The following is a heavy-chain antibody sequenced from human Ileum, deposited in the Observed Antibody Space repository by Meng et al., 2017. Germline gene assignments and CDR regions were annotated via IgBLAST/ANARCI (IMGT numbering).Heavy chain of an antibody. J-gene: IGHJ5*02. CDR3: ARDSGWFDR. Sequence: QWRLQESGPGSVRPSETLSLPCTVSGGPVGSVLYYWCGIRQPPGKGLEWIVYIYYSGSINYHPSLKSRVTISVDTSKNQFSLNLSSVTAADTAVYYCARDSGWFDRWGQGTLVTVSS. V-gene: IGHV4-61*01. CDR2: IYYSGSI. CDR1: GGPVGSVLYY.